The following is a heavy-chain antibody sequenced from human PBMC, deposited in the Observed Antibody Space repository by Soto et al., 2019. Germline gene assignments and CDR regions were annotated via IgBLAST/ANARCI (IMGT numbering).Heavy chain of an antibody. Sequence: GASVKVSCKASGGTFSSYAISWVRQAPGQGLEWMGGIIPIFGTANYAQKFQGRVTITADKSTSTAYMELSSLRSEDTAVYYCARHEGLSSSWTNVFDPWGQGTLVTVSS. CDR2: IIPIFGTA. J-gene: IGHJ5*02. CDR1: GGTFSSYA. CDR3: ARHEGLSSSWTNVFDP. D-gene: IGHD6-13*01. V-gene: IGHV1-69*06.